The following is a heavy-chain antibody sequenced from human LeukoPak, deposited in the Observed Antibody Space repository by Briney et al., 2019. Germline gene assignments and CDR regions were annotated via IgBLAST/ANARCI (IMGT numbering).Heavy chain of an antibody. Sequence: PSETLSLTCAVCGGSFSGYYWSWIRQPPGKGLEWIGEINRSGSTNYNPSLKSRVTISVDKSKNQFSLKLSSVTAADTAVYYCARDGYSYGLTYLDYWGQGTLVTVSS. V-gene: IGHV4-34*01. CDR3: ARDGYSYGLTYLDY. CDR2: INRSGST. D-gene: IGHD5-18*01. CDR1: GGSFSGYY. J-gene: IGHJ4*02.